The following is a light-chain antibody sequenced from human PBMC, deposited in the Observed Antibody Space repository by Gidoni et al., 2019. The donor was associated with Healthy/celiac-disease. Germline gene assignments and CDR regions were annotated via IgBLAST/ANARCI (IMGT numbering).Light chain of an antibody. Sequence: AIQLTQSPSSLSASVGDRVTITCRVSQGISSALAWYQQKPGKAPKLLIYDASSLESGVPSRFSGSGSGTDFTLTISSLQPEDFATYYCQQFNSYPRTFGQGTKLEIK. CDR2: DAS. J-gene: IGKJ2*01. CDR1: QGISSA. V-gene: IGKV1-13*02. CDR3: QQFNSYPRT.